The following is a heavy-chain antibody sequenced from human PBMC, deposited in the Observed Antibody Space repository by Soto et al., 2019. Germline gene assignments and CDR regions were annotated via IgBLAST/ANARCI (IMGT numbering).Heavy chain of an antibody. J-gene: IGHJ5*02. CDR1: GYTFSHYD. CDR3: AGAPDYGDTGRWFEP. Sequence: QVQLLQSGAEGKKPGASVTVSCKASGYTFSHYDINWVRQAPGHGLEWMGRMNPNRGNTANAQKCKGGVTMTRNTSISTAYLKLRSLTPEDTAVYYCAGAPDYGDTGRWFEPWGQGTLVTVSS. V-gene: IGHV1-8*01. CDR2: MNPNRGNT. D-gene: IGHD4-17*01.